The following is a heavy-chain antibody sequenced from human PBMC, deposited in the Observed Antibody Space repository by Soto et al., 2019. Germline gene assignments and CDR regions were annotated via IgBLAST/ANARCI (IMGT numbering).Heavy chain of an antibody. J-gene: IGHJ4*02. D-gene: IGHD3-10*02. V-gene: IGHV1-8*01. CDR3: ARGDGRGLTGNDY. Sequence: ASVKVSCKASGYTFTSYDINWVRQATGQGLEWMGWMNPNNGNTGYAQKFQGRVTVTRNTSISTAYMELSSLRSEDTAMYFCARGDGRGLTGNDYWGQGTLVTVSS. CDR1: GYTFTSYD. CDR2: MNPNNGNT.